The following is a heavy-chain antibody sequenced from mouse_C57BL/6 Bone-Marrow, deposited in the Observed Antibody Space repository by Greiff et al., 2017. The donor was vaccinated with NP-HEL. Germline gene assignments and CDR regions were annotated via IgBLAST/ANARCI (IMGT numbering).Heavy chain of an antibody. V-gene: IGHV1-26*01. D-gene: IGHD2-3*01. CDR1: GYTFTDYY. Sequence: EVQLQQSGPELVKPGASVKISCKASGYTFTDYYMNWVKQSPGKSLEWIGDINPNNGGTSYNQKFKGKATLTVDKSSSPAYMELRSLTSEDSAVYYCAREGPYDGYYYYYAMDYWGQGTSVTVSS. CDR3: AREGPYDGYYYYYAMDY. J-gene: IGHJ4*01. CDR2: INPNNGGT.